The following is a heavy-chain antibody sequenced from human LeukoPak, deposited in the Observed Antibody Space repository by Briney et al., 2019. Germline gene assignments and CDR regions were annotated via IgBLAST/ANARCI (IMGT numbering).Heavy chain of an antibody. CDR1: GGSISSYY. Sequence: KPSETLSLTCTVSGGSISSYYWSWIRQPAGKGLEWIGRIYTSGSTNYNPFLKSRVTMSVDTSKNQFSLKLSSVTAADTAVYYCARMRFGELLSPYMDVWGKGTTVTVSS. J-gene: IGHJ6*03. D-gene: IGHD3-10*01. CDR2: IYTSGST. CDR3: ARMRFGELLSPYMDV. V-gene: IGHV4-4*07.